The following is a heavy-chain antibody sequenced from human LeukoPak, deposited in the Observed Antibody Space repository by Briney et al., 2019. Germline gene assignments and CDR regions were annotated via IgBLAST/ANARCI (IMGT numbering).Heavy chain of an antibody. Sequence: GGPLRLSCAASGFTFSSYGMHWVRQAPGKGLEWVAFIRYDGSNKYYADSVKGRFTISRDNSKNTLYLQMNSLRAKDTAVYYCAKSVTTMVRGYFDYWGQGTLVTVSS. V-gene: IGHV3-30*02. J-gene: IGHJ4*02. CDR3: AKSVTTMVRGYFDY. D-gene: IGHD3-10*01. CDR2: IRYDGSNK. CDR1: GFTFSSYG.